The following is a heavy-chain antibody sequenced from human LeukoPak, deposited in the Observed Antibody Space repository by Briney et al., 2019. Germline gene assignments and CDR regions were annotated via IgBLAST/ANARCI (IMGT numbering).Heavy chain of an antibody. CDR3: ARAIKSGGYY. J-gene: IGHJ4*02. V-gene: IGHV4-61*02. Sequence: SETLSLTCTVSGGSISSGSYYWSWIRQPAGKGLEWIGRIYTSGSTNYNPSLKSRVTISVDTSKNQFSLKLSSVTAADTAVYYCARAIKSGGYYWGQGTLVTVSS. CDR1: GGSISSGSYY. CDR2: IYTSGST. D-gene: IGHD5-12*01.